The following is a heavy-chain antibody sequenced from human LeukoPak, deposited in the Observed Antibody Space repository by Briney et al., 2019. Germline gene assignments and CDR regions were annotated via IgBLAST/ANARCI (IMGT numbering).Heavy chain of an antibody. V-gene: IGHV3-7*01. J-gene: IGHJ4*02. CDR2: IKYDGSDT. CDR1: GFTFSAFY. D-gene: IGHD4-11*01. Sequence: GGSLRLSCTASGFTFSAFYMSWVRQSPGKGLEWLAHIKYDGSDTYYVDSVEGRFTISRDNAKNSLYLQMSSLRVEDTAVYYCTRDEGATVKTYRFDFWGQGTQVSVSS. CDR3: TRDEGATVKTYRFDF.